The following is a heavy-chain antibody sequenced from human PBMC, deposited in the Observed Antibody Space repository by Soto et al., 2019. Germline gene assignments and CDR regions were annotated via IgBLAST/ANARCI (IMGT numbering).Heavy chain of an antibody. V-gene: IGHV1-18*01. CDR1: GYTFTSYG. Sequence: QFQLVQSGAEVKKPGASVKVSCKASGYTFTSYGISWVRQAPGQGLEGRGWISAYNGNTNYAQKLQGRVTMTTDTSTSTAYMELRSLGSDDTAVYYCARVMNDYGDYDYYYYGMDVWGQGTTVTVSS. J-gene: IGHJ6*02. CDR2: ISAYNGNT. CDR3: ARVMNDYGDYDYYYYGMDV. D-gene: IGHD4-17*01.